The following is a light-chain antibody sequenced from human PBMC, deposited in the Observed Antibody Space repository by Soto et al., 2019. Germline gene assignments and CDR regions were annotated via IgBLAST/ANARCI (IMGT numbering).Light chain of an antibody. V-gene: IGKV3-20*01. CDR2: GAS. CDR3: QQYGSSPPIT. J-gene: IGKJ5*01. Sequence: EIVLTQSPGTLSLSPGERATLSCRASQSVSSNYLAWYQQKPGQAPRLLIYGASNRATGIPDRFSGSGSGTYFTLTISRLEPEDFVVYYCQQYGSSPPITFGQGTRLEIK. CDR1: QSVSSNY.